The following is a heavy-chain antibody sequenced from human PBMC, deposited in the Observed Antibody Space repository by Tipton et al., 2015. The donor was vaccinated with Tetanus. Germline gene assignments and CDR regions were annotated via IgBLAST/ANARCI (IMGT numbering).Heavy chain of an antibody. Sequence: RSLRLSCAASGITFSSHALHWVRQAPGKGLEWVAVISNDGDNKFYADSVTGRFTISRDNSKNTLYLQMNSLRAEDTALYYCARDVEAGWYIRGMAVDHYGMDVWGQGTTVTVSS. CDR2: ISNDGDNK. D-gene: IGHD6-19*01. CDR3: ARDVEAGWYIRGMAVDHYGMDV. V-gene: IGHV3-30-3*01. CDR1: GITFSSHA. J-gene: IGHJ6*02.